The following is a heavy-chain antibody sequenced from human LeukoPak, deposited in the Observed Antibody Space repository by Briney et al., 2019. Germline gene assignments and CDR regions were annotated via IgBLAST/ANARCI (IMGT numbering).Heavy chain of an antibody. CDR2: IIPIFGTA. D-gene: IGHD2-2*01. CDR3: ARSYCSSTSCYLYMDV. Sequence: ASVKVSCKASGGTFSSYAISWVRQAPGQGLEWMGGIIPIFGTANYAQKFQGRVTITTDESTSTAYMELSSLRSEDTAVYYCARSYCSSTSCYLYMDVWGKGTTVTVSS. CDR1: GGTFSSYA. V-gene: IGHV1-69*05. J-gene: IGHJ6*03.